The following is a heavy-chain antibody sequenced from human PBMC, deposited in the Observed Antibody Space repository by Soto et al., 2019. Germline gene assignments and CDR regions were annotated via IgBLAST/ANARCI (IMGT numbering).Heavy chain of an antibody. CDR1: GFTFSSYG. D-gene: IGHD3-10*01. Sequence: QVQLVESGGGVVQPGRSLRLSCAASGFTFSSYGMHWVRQAPGKGLEWVAVIWYDGSNKYYADSVKGRFTISRDNSKNTVYLQMNSRRGEDTAVYYCAREKGTQLWCGEYYGMDVWGQGTTVTVSS. CDR3: AREKGTQLWCGEYYGMDV. V-gene: IGHV3-33*01. J-gene: IGHJ6*02. CDR2: IWYDGSNK.